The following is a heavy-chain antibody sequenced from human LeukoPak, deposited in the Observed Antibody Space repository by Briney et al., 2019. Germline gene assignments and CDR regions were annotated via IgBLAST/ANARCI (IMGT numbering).Heavy chain of an antibody. CDR2: IYYSGRT. CDR1: GGSLSSGAYY. D-gene: IGHD2/OR15-2a*01. CDR3: AREVIEDWFDP. V-gene: IGHV4-31*03. J-gene: IGHJ5*02. Sequence: SQTLSLTCTVSGGSLSSGAYYWNSISQHPGKGLEWIGYIYYSGRTYYNPSLKSRVTMSVDTSKNQFSLKLSSVTAADTAVYYCAREVIEDWFDPWGQGTLVTVSS.